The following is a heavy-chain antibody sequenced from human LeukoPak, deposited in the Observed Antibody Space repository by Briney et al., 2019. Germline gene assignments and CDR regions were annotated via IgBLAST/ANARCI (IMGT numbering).Heavy chain of an antibody. CDR3: AKESAVADYFDY. CDR2: ISWNSGSI. CDR1: GFTFDDYA. V-gene: IGHV3-9*01. Sequence: GGSLRLSCAASGFTFDDYAMHWVRQAPGKGLEWVSGISWNSGSIGYADSVKGRFTISRDNAKNSLYLQMNSLRAEDTALYYCAKESAVADYFDYWGQGTLVTVSS. D-gene: IGHD6-19*01. J-gene: IGHJ4*02.